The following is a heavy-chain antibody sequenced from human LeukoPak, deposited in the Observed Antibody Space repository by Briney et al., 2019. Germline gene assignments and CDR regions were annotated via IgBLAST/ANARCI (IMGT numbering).Heavy chain of an antibody. Sequence: PGGSLRLSCAASGFTFSSYWMHWVRQAPGKGLVWVSRINTDGSSTSYVDSVKGRFTISRDSSKNTLYLQMNSLRAEDAAVYYCAGYNCSSTRCYTGGFDYWGQGTLVTVSS. J-gene: IGHJ4*02. CDR2: INTDGSST. CDR3: AGYNCSSTRCYTGGFDY. D-gene: IGHD2-2*02. CDR1: GFTFSSYW. V-gene: IGHV3-74*01.